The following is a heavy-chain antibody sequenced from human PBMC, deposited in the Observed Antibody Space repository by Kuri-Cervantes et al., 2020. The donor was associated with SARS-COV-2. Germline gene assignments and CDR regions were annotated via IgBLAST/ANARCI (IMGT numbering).Heavy chain of an antibody. Sequence: SGPTLVKPTQTLTLTCTFSGFSLSSSGVGVGWFRQPPGKALECLALIYWNNDIRYSPSLRSRLTVTKDTSNNQVVLRMTTMDPVDTGTYYCAHTYYDFWSGHYTGAFDMWGQGTVVTVSS. D-gene: IGHD3-3*01. CDR3: AHTYYDFWSGHYTGAFDM. J-gene: IGHJ3*02. V-gene: IGHV2-5*01. CDR2: IYWNNDI. CDR1: GFSLSSSGVG.